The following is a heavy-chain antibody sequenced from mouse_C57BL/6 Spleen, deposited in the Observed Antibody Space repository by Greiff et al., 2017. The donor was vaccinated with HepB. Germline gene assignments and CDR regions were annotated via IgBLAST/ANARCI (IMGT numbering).Heavy chain of an antibody. CDR3: ARLYDYDPYFDY. Sequence: VQLQQPGAELVMPGASVKLSCKASGYTFTSYWMHWVKQRPGQGLEWIGEIDPSDSYTNYNQKFKGKSTLTVDKSSSTAYMQLSSLTSEDSAVYYCARLYDYDPYFDYWGQGTTLTVSS. CDR2: IDPSDSYT. V-gene: IGHV1-69*01. CDR1: GYTFTSYW. J-gene: IGHJ2*01. D-gene: IGHD2-4*01.